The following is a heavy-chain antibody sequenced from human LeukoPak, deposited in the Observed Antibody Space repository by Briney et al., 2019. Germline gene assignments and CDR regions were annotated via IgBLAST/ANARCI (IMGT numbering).Heavy chain of an antibody. D-gene: IGHD4-23*01. V-gene: IGHV4-59*12. Sequence: SETLSLTCTVSGGSISSYYWSWIRQPPGKGLEWIGYIYYSGSTNYNPSLKSRVTISVDTSKNQFSLKLSSVTAADTAVYYCARGWPGGYLDYWGQGTLVTVSS. CDR3: ARGWPGGYLDY. CDR1: GGSISSYY. CDR2: IYYSGST. J-gene: IGHJ4*02.